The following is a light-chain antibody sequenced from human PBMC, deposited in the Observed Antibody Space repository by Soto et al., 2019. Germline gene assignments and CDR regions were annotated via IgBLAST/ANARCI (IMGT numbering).Light chain of an antibody. CDR3: QQANSFPLT. CDR2: GAS. CDR1: QGISRW. V-gene: IGKV1-12*01. Sequence: DIQMTQSPSFVSASVGDRVTITCRASQGISRWLAWYQQRPGKAPELLIYGASSLQSGVPSRLSGSGSGTDFTLTISSLQPEDFATYDCQQANSFPLTFGQGTRLEIK. J-gene: IGKJ5*01.